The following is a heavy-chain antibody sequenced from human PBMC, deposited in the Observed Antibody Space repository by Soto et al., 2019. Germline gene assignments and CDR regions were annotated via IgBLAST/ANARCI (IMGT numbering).Heavy chain of an antibody. J-gene: IGHJ5*02. CDR1: GFTFSTYS. Sequence: EVQLVESGGGLVKPGGSLRLSCAASGFTFSTYSMNWVRQAPGKGLEWVSSISSSSDYIYYADSVKGQFTISRDNAKNSLYLQMNSLSDEDTAVYYCASGGTTATTATNWFDPWGQGTLVTVSS. CDR3: ASGGTTATTATNWFDP. CDR2: ISSSSDYI. V-gene: IGHV3-21*01. D-gene: IGHD1-1*01.